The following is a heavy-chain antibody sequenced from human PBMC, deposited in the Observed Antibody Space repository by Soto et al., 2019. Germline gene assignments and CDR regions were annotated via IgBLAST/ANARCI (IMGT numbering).Heavy chain of an antibody. CDR2: ISAYNGNT. CDR1: GYTFTSYG. D-gene: IGHD2-2*02. V-gene: IGHV1-18*04. CDR3: ARDNVVVPAAIGNWFDP. J-gene: IGHJ5*02. Sequence: ASVKVSCKASGYTFTSYGISWVRQAPGQGLEWMGWISAYNGNTNYAQKLQGRVTMTTDTSTSTAYMELRSLRSDDTAVYYCARDNVVVPAAIGNWFDPWGQGTLVTVSS.